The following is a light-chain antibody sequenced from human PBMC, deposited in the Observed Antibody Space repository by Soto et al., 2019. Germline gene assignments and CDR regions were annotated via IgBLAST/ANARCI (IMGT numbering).Light chain of an antibody. Sequence: DIQMTQSPSSLSASVGDRVTITYRASQGIRNDLGRYQQKPGKDHNRLIYVASSLQSGVPSRFSGSGSGTEFTLTISSLQPEDFATYYCLQHNNYPLTFGGGTKVDIK. V-gene: IGKV1-17*01. CDR2: VAS. CDR1: QGIRND. CDR3: LQHNNYPLT. J-gene: IGKJ4*01.